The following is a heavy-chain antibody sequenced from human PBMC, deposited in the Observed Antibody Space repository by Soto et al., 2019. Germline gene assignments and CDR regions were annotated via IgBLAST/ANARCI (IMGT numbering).Heavy chain of an antibody. J-gene: IGHJ4*01. CDR2: IRGRGGTT. CDR1: GFTFSSYT. CDR3: AKDVNYDMLAGYYYY. D-gene: IGHD3-9*01. V-gene: IGHV3-23*01. Sequence: GGSLRLSCAASGFTFSSYTMNWVRQAPGKGLEWVSTIRGRGGTTYYADSVKGRFTISRDDSRNTLYLQMNSLRVEDTAVYFCAKDVNYDMLAGYYYYWGHGTLVTVSS.